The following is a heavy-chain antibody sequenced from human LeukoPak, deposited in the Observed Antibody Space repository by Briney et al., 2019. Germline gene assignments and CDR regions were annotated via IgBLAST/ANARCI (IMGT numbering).Heavy chain of an antibody. CDR2: INPNSGGT. CDR1: GYTFTGYY. D-gene: IGHD1-1*01. CDR3: ARDRRNWNDLGAGDGMDV. J-gene: IGHJ6*02. V-gene: IGHV1-2*02. Sequence: ASVKVSCKASGYTFTGYYMHWVRQAPGQGLEWMGWINPNSGGTNYEQKFQGRVTMTRDTSISTAYMELSRLRSDHTAVYYCARDRRNWNDLGAGDGMDVWGQGTTVTVSS.